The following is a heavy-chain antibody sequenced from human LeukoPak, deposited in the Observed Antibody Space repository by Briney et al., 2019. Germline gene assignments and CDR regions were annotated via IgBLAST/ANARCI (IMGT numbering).Heavy chain of an antibody. CDR2: IYYSGST. CDR1: GGSISSHY. Sequence: PSETLSLTCTVSGGSISSHYWSWIRQPPGKGLEWIGYIYYSGSTNYNPSLKSRVTISVDTSKNQFSLKLSSVTAADTAVYYCASRPNSPVITTRYFDYWGQGTLVTVSS. J-gene: IGHJ4*02. V-gene: IGHV4-59*11. CDR3: ASRPNSPVITTRYFDY. D-gene: IGHD3-22*01.